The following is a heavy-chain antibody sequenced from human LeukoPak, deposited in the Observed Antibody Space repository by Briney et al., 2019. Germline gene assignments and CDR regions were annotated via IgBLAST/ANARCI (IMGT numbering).Heavy chain of an antibody. V-gene: IGHV3-66*01. CDR3: ARGPGWNYFDY. D-gene: IGHD2-15*01. CDR1: RLTPRIDY. Sequence: SGSLILSFSTSRLTPRIDYMARVRQARGKVLGWVSYLYRDGSTYYEDSVKDRFSISRDNSKNTVYLQMNSLRAEDTAVYYCARGPGWNYFDYWGQGTLVTVSS. CDR2: LYRDGST. J-gene: IGHJ4*02.